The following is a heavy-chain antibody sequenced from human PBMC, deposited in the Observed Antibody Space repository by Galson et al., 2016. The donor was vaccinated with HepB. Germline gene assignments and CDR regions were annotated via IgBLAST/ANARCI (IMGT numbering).Heavy chain of an antibody. CDR3: ATGVGELPFDI. CDR1: GFTVSSNY. D-gene: IGHD1-26*01. V-gene: IGHV3-53*01. CDR2: IYSGGST. Sequence: SLRLSCAASGFTVSSNYMSWVRQAPGKGLEWVSVIYSGGSTNYADSVKGRFTISRDNSKNTLDLQMNSLRAEDTAVYYCATGVGELPFDIWGQGTMVTVSS. J-gene: IGHJ3*02.